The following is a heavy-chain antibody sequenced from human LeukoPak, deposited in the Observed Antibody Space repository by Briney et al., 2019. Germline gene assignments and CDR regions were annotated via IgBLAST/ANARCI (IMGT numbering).Heavy chain of an antibody. V-gene: IGHV4-59*08. Sequence: PSETLSLTCTVSGGSISSYYWSWIRQPPGKGLEWIGYIYYSGSTNYSPSLKSRVTISVDTSKNQFSLKLSSVTAADTAVYYCARLLRVKTAGPDLYYFDYWGQGSLVTVSS. D-gene: IGHD1-14*01. CDR1: GGSISSYY. CDR2: IYYSGST. J-gene: IGHJ4*02. CDR3: ARLLRVKTAGPDLYYFDY.